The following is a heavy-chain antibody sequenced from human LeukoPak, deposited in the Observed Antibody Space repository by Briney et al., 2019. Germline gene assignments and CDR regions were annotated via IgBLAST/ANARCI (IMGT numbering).Heavy chain of an antibody. J-gene: IGHJ4*02. CDR3: ARVLEAAAFDY. D-gene: IGHD6-13*01. CDR1: GFTFSSYS. CDR2: ISDSSKYT. Sequence: GGSLRLSCAASGFTFSSYSMNWVRQAPGKGREWVSSISDSSKYTYYADSLKGRFTISRDNAKNSLFLQMHSLRAEDTAVYYCARVLEAAAFDYWGQGTLVTVSS. V-gene: IGHV3-21*01.